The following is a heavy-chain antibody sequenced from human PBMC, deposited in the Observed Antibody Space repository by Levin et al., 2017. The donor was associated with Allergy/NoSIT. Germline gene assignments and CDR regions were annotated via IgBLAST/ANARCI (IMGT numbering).Heavy chain of an antibody. Sequence: SETLSLTCTVSGASVSSGRYYWSWIRQPPGKGLEWVGYIYYGGSTNYNPSLKSRVTISVDTSKNQVSLKLNSVTAADTAIYYCARDHMKERFDYWGQGTRVTVSS. V-gene: IGHV4-61*01. CDR1: GASVSSGRYY. CDR3: ARDHMKERFDY. J-gene: IGHJ4*02. D-gene: IGHD1-26*01. CDR2: IYYGGST.